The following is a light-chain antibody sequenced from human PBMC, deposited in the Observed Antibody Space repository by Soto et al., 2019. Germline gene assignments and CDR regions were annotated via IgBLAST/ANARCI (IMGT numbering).Light chain of an antibody. Sequence: QSVLTQPPSVSGAPGQRVTISCTGSSSNIGAGYDVHWYQQLPGTAPKLLIYGNSNRPSGVPDRFSGSKSGTSASLAITGFQAEDEADYYCQSYDSSLSGYVFGTGTKGTVL. CDR3: QSYDSSLSGYV. CDR2: GNS. CDR1: SSNIGAGYD. J-gene: IGLJ1*01. V-gene: IGLV1-40*01.